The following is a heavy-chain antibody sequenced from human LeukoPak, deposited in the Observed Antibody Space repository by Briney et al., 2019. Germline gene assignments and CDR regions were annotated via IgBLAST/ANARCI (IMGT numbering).Heavy chain of an antibody. J-gene: IGHJ3*02. V-gene: IGHV4-39*01. CDR1: GGSISSSSYY. D-gene: IGHD1-14*01. Sequence: SETLPLTCTVSGGSISSSSYYWGWIRQPPGKGLEWIGSIYYSGSTYYNPSLKSRVTISVDTSKNQFSLKLSSVTAADTAVYYCARHSTGTYDAFDIWGQGTMVTVSS. CDR2: IYYSGST. CDR3: ARHSTGTYDAFDI.